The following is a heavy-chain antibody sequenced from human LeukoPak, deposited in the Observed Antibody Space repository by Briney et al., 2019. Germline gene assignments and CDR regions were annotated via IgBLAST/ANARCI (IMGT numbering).Heavy chain of an antibody. CDR1: GGSFSGYY. CDR3: ARGTQKSTIFGVVPDGMDV. V-gene: IGHV4-34*01. J-gene: IGHJ6*02. D-gene: IGHD3-3*01. CDR2: INHSGST. Sequence: SETLSLTCAVYGGSFSGYYWSRIRQPPGKGLEWIGEINHSGSTNYNPSLKSRVTISVDTSKNQFSLKLSSVTAADTAVYYCARGTQKSTIFGVVPDGMDVWGQGTTVTVSS.